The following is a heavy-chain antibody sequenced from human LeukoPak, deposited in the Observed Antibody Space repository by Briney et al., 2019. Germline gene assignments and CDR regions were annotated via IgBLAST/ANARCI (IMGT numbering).Heavy chain of an antibody. J-gene: IGHJ4*02. CDR2: IYYSGST. CDR3: ARGSRDFWSGYYNY. D-gene: IGHD3-3*01. Sequence: SETLSLTCTVSGGSISSYYWSWIRQPPGKGLEWIGYIYYSGSTNYNPSLKSRVTISVDTSKNQFSLKLSSVTAADTAVYYCARGSRDFWSGYYNYWGQGTLVTVSS. CDR1: GGSISSYY. V-gene: IGHV4-59*01.